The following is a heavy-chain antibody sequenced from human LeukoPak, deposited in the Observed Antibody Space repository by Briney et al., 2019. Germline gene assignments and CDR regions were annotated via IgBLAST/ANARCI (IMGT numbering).Heavy chain of an antibody. CDR3: AKGGSGWPATYTDY. D-gene: IGHD6-19*01. Sequence: PGGSLGLSCAASGFTFSSYGMHWVRQAPGKGLEWVAFIRNDGSNKDYADSVKGRFTIARDNSKNTMYLQMNSLRAEATAVYYCAKGGSGWPATYTDYWGQGTLVTVSS. V-gene: IGHV3-30*02. CDR2: IRNDGSNK. CDR1: GFTFSSYG. J-gene: IGHJ4*02.